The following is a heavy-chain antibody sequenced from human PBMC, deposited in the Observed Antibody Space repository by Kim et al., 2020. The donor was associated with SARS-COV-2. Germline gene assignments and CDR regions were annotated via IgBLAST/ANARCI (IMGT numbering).Heavy chain of an antibody. Sequence: SVKVSCKASGGTFSSYAISWVRQAPGQGLEGMGGIIPIFGTANCAQKFQGRVTITADESTSTAYMELSSLRSEDTAVYYCARSDYYDSSLDYWGQGTLVTVSS. CDR2: IIPIFGTA. V-gene: IGHV1-69*13. D-gene: IGHD3-22*01. CDR3: ARSDYYDSSLDY. J-gene: IGHJ4*02. CDR1: GGTFSSYA.